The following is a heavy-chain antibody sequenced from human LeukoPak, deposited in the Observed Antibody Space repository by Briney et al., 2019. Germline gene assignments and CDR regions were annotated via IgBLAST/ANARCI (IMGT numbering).Heavy chain of an antibody. CDR2: INWNGGST. J-gene: IGHJ6*03. V-gene: IGHV3-20*04. CDR3: ASLGGSGSTYYYYMDV. D-gene: IGHD3-10*01. CDR1: GFTFDDYG. Sequence: PGGSLRLSCAASGFTFDDYGMSWVRQAPGKGLEWVSGINWNGGSTGYADSVKGRFTISRDNGKNSLYLQMNSLRAEDTALYYCASLGGSGSTYYYYMDVWGKGTTVTVSS.